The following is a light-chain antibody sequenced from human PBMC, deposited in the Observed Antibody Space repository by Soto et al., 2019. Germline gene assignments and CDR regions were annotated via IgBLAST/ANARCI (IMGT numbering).Light chain of an antibody. J-gene: IGKJ4*01. Sequence: EIVMTQSPATLSVSPGERATLSCRASQSVNSSLAWYQQKPGQAPRLLIYGASTRATGIPARFSGSGSGTEFTRTITSLQSEDFEVYYGQQYDNWPLTFGGGTNVEIK. V-gene: IGKV3-15*01. CDR1: QSVNSS. CDR3: QQYDNWPLT. CDR2: GAS.